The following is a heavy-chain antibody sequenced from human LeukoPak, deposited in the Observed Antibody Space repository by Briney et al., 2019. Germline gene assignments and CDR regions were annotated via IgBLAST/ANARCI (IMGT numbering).Heavy chain of an antibody. CDR3: ARGAFNYYDTAGYSNDAFYI. CDR2: ISYSGST. CDR1: GGSISSGGYY. V-gene: IGHV4-31*03. J-gene: IGHJ3*02. Sequence: SETLSLTCTVSGGSISSGGYYWSWIRQHPGKGLEWIAYISYSGSTYYNPSLKGRVFMPVDTSKNQFSLKLSSVTAADTAVYSCARGAFNYYDTAGYSNDAFYIWGQGTMVTVSS. D-gene: IGHD3-22*01.